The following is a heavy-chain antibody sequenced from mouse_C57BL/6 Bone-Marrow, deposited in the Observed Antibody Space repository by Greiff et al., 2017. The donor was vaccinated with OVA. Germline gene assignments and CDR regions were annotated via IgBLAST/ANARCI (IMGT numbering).Heavy chain of an antibody. V-gene: IGHV1-15*01. D-gene: IGHD2-2*01. CDR2: IDPETGGT. J-gene: IGHJ1*03. CDR1: GYTFTDYE. CDR3: TTMVTAGYFDV. Sequence: LVESGAELVRPGASVTLSCKASGYTFTDYEMHWVKQTPVHGLEWIGAIDPETGGTAYNQKFKGKAILTADKSSSTAYMELRSLTSEDSAVYYCTTMVTAGYFDVWGTGTTVTVSS.